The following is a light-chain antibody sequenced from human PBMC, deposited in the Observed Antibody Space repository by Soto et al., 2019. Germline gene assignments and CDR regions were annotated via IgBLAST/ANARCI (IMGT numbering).Light chain of an antibody. CDR1: SSDVGGYDY. CDR3: CSFAVHPYV. Sequence: QSVLTQPRSVSASPGQSVAISCTGTSSDVGGYDYVSWYQQHPGKAPKLMIYDVHKRPSGVPDRFSGSKSGNTASLTISGLQAEDEADYYCCSFAVHPYVFGTGTKSPS. V-gene: IGLV2-11*01. J-gene: IGLJ1*01. CDR2: DVH.